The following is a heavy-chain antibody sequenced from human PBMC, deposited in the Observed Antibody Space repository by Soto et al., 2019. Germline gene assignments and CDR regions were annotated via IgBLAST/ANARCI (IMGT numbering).Heavy chain of an antibody. Sequence: SETLCLSYTVVWGKSSGHGGRWIRQPPGKGLEWIGYIYYSGSTNYNPSLKSRVTISVDTSKNQFSLKLSSVTAADTAVYYCARGALGWFDPRGQGTPVTVSS. J-gene: IGHJ5*02. CDR3: ARGALGWFDP. CDR2: IYYSGST. CDR1: WGKSSGHG. V-gene: IGHV4-59*08.